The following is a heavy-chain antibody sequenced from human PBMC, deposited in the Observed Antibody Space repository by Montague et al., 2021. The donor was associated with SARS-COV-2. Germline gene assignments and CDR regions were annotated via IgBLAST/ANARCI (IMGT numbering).Heavy chain of an antibody. CDR1: GDSISSYY. CDR3: ARTPVSGYHGGFDS. J-gene: IGHJ4*02. V-gene: IGHV4-59*12. D-gene: IGHD2-2*01. Sequence: SETLSLTCTVSGDSISSYYWSWIRQSPGKGLEWIGYIYYSGSTNYSPSLKSRVTMAVDTSKNQFSLKVTSVTAADTAVYYCARTPVSGYHGGFDSWGQGALVTVSS. CDR2: IYYSGST.